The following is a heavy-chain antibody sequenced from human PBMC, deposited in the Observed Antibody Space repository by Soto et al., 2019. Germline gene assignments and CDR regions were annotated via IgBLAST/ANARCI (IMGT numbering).Heavy chain of an antibody. CDR3: AAELGFGKLSVV. V-gene: IGHV1-69*05. J-gene: IGHJ6*02. CDR1: GDTFKNCV. D-gene: IGHD3-10*01. Sequence: SVKVSCKASGDTFKNCVISWVRQAPGQGLEWMGGIIPLFGTTDFAQRFQGRLTITTDESTTTAYMELSRLRSEDTATYYCAAELGFGKLSVVWGQGPTVTVSS. CDR2: IIPLFGTT.